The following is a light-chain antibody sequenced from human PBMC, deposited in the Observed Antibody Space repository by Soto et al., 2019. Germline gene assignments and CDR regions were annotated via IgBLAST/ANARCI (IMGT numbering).Light chain of an antibody. Sequence: IVMTQSPATLSVSPGERVTLSCRASQSISTNLAWYQRKPGQAPRPLINGASSRATGIPDRFSGSGSGTDFTLTISRLEPEDFAVYYCQQYGSSPALTFGGGTKVDIK. V-gene: IGKV3-20*01. J-gene: IGKJ4*01. CDR3: QQYGSSPALT. CDR2: GAS. CDR1: QSISTN.